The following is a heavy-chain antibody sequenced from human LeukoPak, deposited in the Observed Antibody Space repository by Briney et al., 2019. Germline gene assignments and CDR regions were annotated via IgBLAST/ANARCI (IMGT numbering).Heavy chain of an antibody. D-gene: IGHD3-10*01. CDR1: GGSISSSSYY. CDR3: ARDELWYGSGSQESPPPY. Sequence: PSETLSLTCTVSGGSISSSSYYWGWIRQPPGKGLEWIGSIYYSGSTYYNPSLKSRVTISVDTSKNQFSLKLSSVTAADTAVYYCARDELWYGSGSQESPPPYWGQGTLVTVSS. V-gene: IGHV4-39*07. J-gene: IGHJ4*02. CDR2: IYYSGST.